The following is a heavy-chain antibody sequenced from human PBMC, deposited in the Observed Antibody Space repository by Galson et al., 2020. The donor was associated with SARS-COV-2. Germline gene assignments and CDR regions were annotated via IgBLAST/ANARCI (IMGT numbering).Heavy chain of an antibody. J-gene: IGHJ6*02. CDR3: ARDIAGWYGMDV. CDR2: ISYDGSNK. Sequence: GESLKISCAASGFTFSSYAMHWVRQAPGKGLEWVAVISYDGSNKYYADSVKGRFTISRDNSKNTLYLQMNSLRAEDTAVYYCARDIAGWYGMDVWGQGTTVTVSS. V-gene: IGHV3-30*04. D-gene: IGHD6-19*01. CDR1: GFTFSSYA.